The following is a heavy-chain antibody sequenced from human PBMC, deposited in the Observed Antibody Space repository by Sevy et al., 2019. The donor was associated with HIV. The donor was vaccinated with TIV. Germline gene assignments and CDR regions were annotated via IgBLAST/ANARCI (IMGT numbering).Heavy chain of an antibody. Sequence: GGSLRLSCVASGFTLSSHGMHWVRQAPGKWLEWVSLIWYDGSHKFYADSVKGRFTISRDNSKNTLYLQMNSLRAEDTAVYYCARTFDFWSTYQTGSYYYYGLDVWGQGTTVTVSS. D-gene: IGHD3-3*01. CDR2: IWYDGSHK. J-gene: IGHJ6*02. CDR1: GFTLSSHG. V-gene: IGHV3-33*01. CDR3: ARTFDFWSTYQTGSYYYYGLDV.